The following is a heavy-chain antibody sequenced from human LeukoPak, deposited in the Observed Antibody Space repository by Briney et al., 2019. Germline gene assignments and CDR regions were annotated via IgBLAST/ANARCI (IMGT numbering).Heavy chain of an antibody. V-gene: IGHV3-64*01. J-gene: IGHJ4*02. D-gene: IGHD2-2*02. CDR3: ARPDCSSTSCYTIDY. CDR2: ISSNGGST. CDR1: GFTFSNYA. Sequence: GGSLRLSCAASGFTFSNYAMHWVRKTPGKGLEYCSAISSNGGSTYYANSVKGRFTISRDNSKNTLYLQMGSLRAEDMAVYYCARPDCSSTSCYTIDYWGQGTLVTVSS.